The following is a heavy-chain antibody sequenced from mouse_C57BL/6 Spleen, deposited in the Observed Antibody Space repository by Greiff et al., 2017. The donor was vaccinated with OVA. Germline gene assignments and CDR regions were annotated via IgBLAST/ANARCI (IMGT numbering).Heavy chain of an antibody. CDR1: GYAFSSSW. V-gene: IGHV1-82*01. Sequence: VQGVESGPELVKPGASVKISCKASGYAFSSSWMNWVKQRPGKGLEWIGRIYPGDGDTNYNGKFKGKATLTADKSSSTAYMQLSSLTSEDSAVYFCARFGYGADFDYWGQGTTLTVSS. D-gene: IGHD2-2*01. CDR2: IYPGDGDT. J-gene: IGHJ2*01. CDR3: ARFGYGADFDY.